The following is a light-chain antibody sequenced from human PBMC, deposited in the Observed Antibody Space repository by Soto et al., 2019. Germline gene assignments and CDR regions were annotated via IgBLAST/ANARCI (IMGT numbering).Light chain of an antibody. CDR1: SSNIGAGYD. CDR2: GNS. J-gene: IGLJ1*01. V-gene: IGLV1-40*01. CDR3: QSYDSSLSV. Sequence: QSVLTQPPSVSGAPGQRVTISCTGSSSNIGAGYDVHWYQQLPGTAPKLLIYGNSNRPSGVPDRFSGSKSGTSASLAITELQAEDEADYYCQSYDSSLSVFGTGTKVTVL.